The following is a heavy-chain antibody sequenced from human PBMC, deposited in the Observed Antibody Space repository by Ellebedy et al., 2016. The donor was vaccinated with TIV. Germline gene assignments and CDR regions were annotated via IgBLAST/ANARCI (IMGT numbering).Heavy chain of an antibody. CDR3: ARTLSFGGVIDY. D-gene: IGHD3-16*02. CDR1: GGSISSSSYY. J-gene: IGHJ4*02. V-gene: IGHV4-61*02. CDR2: IYTSGTT. Sequence: MPSETLSLTCTVSGGSISSSSYYWGWIRQPAGKGLEWIGRIYTSGTTNYNPSLKSRVTMSVDTSKKQLSLKLSSVTAADTAVYYCARTLSFGGVIDYWGQGTLVTVSS.